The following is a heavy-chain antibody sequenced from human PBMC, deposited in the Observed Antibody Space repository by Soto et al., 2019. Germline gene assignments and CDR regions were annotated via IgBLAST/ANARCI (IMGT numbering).Heavy chain of an antibody. CDR3: ARLRGDYGQNNYVDP. CDR1: GGSFRTFV. J-gene: IGHJ5*02. V-gene: IGHV1-69*01. Sequence: QAQLVQSGPEVKKPGSSVKVSCKAPGGSFRTFVVDWVRQAPGQGPEWMGGIIPFFGTTKYAQKFQGRVTITAEESTSTAFMDLRSLTAEDTAVYYCARLRGDYGQNNYVDPWGQGTLVTVSS. D-gene: IGHD4-17*01. CDR2: IIPFFGTT.